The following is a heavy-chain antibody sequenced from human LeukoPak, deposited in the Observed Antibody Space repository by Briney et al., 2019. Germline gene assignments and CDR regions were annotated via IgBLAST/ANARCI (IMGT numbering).Heavy chain of an antibody. V-gene: IGHV4-59*01. CDR3: AREHRIAEGKDGYYDSSGYYIDY. Sequence: SETLSLTCTVSGGSISSYYWSWIRQPLGKGLEWIGYIYYSGSTNYNPSLKSRVTISVDTSKNQFSLKLSSVTAADTAVYYCAREHRIAEGKDGYYDSSGYYIDYWGQGTLVTVSS. J-gene: IGHJ4*02. D-gene: IGHD3-22*01. CDR1: GGSISSYY. CDR2: IYYSGST.